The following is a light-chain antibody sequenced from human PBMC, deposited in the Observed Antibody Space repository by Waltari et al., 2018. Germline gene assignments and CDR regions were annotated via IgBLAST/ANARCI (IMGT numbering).Light chain of an antibody. CDR2: GNS. J-gene: IGLJ3*02. CDR1: SSTIRARYE. V-gene: IGLV1-40*01. CDR3: QSYDSTQSGWV. Sequence: QPVLTQQSSASGAPGQRVTISCPASSSTIRARYEVNWYQQLPGTPPKLLIYGNSNRPSWVPDRVSGSTSGTSASLAITGLLPEDEAHDDCQSYDSTQSGWVVGGGTKLTVL.